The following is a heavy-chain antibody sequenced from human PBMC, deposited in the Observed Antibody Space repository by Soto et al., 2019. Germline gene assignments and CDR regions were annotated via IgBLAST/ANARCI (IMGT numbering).Heavy chain of an antibody. CDR2: IYYSGTT. J-gene: IGHJ5*02. V-gene: IGHV4-4*08. CDR1: GDSINNSY. CDR3: ARERVSTNWFDP. Sequence: PSETLSLTCAVSGDSINNSYWSWIRQPPGKRLEWIGNIYYSGTTTYNPSLESRVTMSVDTSKNQFSLKLNSVDAADTAVYYCARERVSTNWFDPWGQGTLVTVSS.